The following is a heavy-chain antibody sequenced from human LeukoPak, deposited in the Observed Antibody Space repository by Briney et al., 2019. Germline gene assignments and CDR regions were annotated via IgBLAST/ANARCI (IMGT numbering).Heavy chain of an antibody. D-gene: IGHD3-10*01. Sequence: PGGSLRLSCAASGFTFNSYGMHWVRQAPGKGLEWVAVISYDGNDKFYRDSVKGRFTISRDNSKNTLYLQMNSLRAEDTAVYYCAKDRLYSGTMVQGLDYWGQGTLVTVSS. CDR1: GFTFNSYG. CDR2: ISYDGNDK. J-gene: IGHJ4*02. CDR3: AKDRLYSGTMVQGLDY. V-gene: IGHV3-30*18.